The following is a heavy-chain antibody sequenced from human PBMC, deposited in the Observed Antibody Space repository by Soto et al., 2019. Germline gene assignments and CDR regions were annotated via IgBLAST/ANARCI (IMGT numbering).Heavy chain of an antibody. Sequence: AGGSLRLSCAASGFTFSSYAMSWVRQAPGKGLEWVSAVSGSGTSTYYADSVKGRFTISRDNSKNTLYLQMNSLRAEDTAVYYCAKNRGYCSGGSCYFDYWGQGALVTVSS. CDR2: VSGSGTST. CDR3: AKNRGYCSGGSCYFDY. CDR1: GFTFSSYA. D-gene: IGHD2-15*01. V-gene: IGHV3-23*01. J-gene: IGHJ4*02.